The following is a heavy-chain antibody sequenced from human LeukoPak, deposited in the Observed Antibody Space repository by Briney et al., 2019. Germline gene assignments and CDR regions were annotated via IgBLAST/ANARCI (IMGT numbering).Heavy chain of an antibody. CDR3: ARAAYSSSPDY. D-gene: IGHD6-13*01. V-gene: IGHV3-48*02. CDR2: ISPSSSSI. Sequence: PGGSLRLSCAASGFTFSRYSMNWVRQAPGKGLEWVSYISPSSSSIHYADSVKGRFTISRENAKNSLYMQMSSLRDEDTAVYYCARAAYSSSPDYWGQGTLVTVSS. CDR1: GFTFSRYS. J-gene: IGHJ4*02.